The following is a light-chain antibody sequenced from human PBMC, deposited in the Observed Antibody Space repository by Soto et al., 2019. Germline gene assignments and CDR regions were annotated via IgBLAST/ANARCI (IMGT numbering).Light chain of an antibody. CDR2: KVS. CDR1: QSLVFSDGNTY. J-gene: IGKJ1*01. CDR3: MQGTRWLRT. V-gene: IGKV2-30*01. Sequence: DVVLTQSPLSLPVALGQPASISCRSSQSLVFSDGNTYLNWFHQRPGQSPRRLIYKVSNRDSGVPDRFSGSGSGTDFTLKISRVEAEDVGVYYCMQGTRWLRTFGQGTKVEIK.